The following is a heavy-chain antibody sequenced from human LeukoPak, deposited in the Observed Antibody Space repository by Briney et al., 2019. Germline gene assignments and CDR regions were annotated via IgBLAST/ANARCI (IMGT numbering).Heavy chain of an antibody. J-gene: IGHJ3*02. CDR3: AKDMDYGKPLSDAFDI. D-gene: IGHD3-10*01. CDR1: GFTFDDYA. V-gene: IGHV3-9*01. Sequence: GRSLRLSCAASGFTFDDYAMHWVRQAPGKGLEWVSGISWNSGSIGYADSVKGRFTLSRDNAKNSLYLQMNSLRAEDTALYYCAKDMDYGKPLSDAFDIWGQGTMVTVSS. CDR2: ISWNSGSI.